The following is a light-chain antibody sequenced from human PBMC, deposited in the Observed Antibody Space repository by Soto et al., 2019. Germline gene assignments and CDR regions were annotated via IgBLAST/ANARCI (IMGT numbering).Light chain of an antibody. V-gene: IGLV2-11*01. CDR3: CSYAGNTLVV. CDR2: DVS. J-gene: IGLJ2*01. CDR1: SSDVGGYTY. Sequence: QSALTQPRSVSGSPGQSVTISCTGTSSDVGGYTYVPWYQQNPGKAPKLMIYDVSKRPSGVSDRFSGSKSANTASLIISGLQAEDEADYYCCSYAGNTLVVFGGGTKVTVL.